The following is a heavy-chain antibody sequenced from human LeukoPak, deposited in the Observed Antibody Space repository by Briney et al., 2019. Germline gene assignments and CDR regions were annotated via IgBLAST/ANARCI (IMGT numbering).Heavy chain of an antibody. D-gene: IGHD4-17*01. CDR3: AKDILYYGEADY. CDR2: ISDGSGGST. CDR1: GFTFSNYA. V-gene: IGHV3-23*01. Sequence: GGSLRLSCAASGFTFSNYAMSWVRQAPGKGLEWVSTISDGSGGSTYYADSVKGRFTFSRDNSKNTLYLQMNSLRAEDTAVYYCAKDILYYGEADYRGQGTLVTVSS. J-gene: IGHJ4*02.